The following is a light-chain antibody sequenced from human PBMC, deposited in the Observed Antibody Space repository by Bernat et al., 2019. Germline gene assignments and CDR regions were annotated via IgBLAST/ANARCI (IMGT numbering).Light chain of an antibody. J-gene: IGKJ5*01. Sequence: DIQLTQSPPFLSASVGDRVTITCRASQVIGTYLAWYQQKPGKAPNLLIYGASTLQTGVPSRFSGSGSGTEFTLTTSSLRPEDFATYHCQQLNSYPITFGQGTRLEIK. CDR1: QVIGTY. V-gene: IGKV1-9*01. CDR2: GAS. CDR3: QQLNSYPIT.